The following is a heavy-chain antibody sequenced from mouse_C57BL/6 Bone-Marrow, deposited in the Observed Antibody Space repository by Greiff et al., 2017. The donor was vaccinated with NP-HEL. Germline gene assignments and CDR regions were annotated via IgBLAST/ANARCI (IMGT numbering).Heavy chain of an antibody. CDR2: ISDGGSYT. D-gene: IGHD2-5*01. CDR3: ARDQRRYYSNYDAMDY. J-gene: IGHJ4*01. Sequence: EVQGVESGGGLVKPGGSLKLSCAASGFTFSSYAMSWVRQTPEKRLEWVATISDGGSYTYYPDNVKGRFTISRDNAKNNLYLQMSHLKSEDTAMYYCARDQRRYYSNYDAMDYWGQGTSVTVSS. CDR1: GFTFSSYA. V-gene: IGHV5-4*01.